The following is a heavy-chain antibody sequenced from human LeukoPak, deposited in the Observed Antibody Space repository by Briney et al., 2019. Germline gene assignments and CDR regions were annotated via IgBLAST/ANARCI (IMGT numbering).Heavy chain of an antibody. CDR2: INGDGSST. V-gene: IGHV3-74*01. J-gene: IGHJ4*02. CDR3: VRGYGSGYRLDY. Sequence: GGSLRLSCAASGFTFSSYWMHWVRQDPVKGLLWVSRINGDGSSTDYADSEKGRFTISRDNAKNTVYLQMNSLKAEDTAVYYFVRGYGSGYRLDYWGQGTLVTVSS. CDR1: GFTFSSYW. D-gene: IGHD3-22*01.